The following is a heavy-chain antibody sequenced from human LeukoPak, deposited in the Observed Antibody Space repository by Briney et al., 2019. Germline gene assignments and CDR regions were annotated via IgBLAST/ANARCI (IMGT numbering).Heavy chain of an antibody. J-gene: IGHJ5*02. D-gene: IGHD1-26*01. CDR2: IYPGDSDT. CDR3: ARHVRVGATLSWFDP. V-gene: IGHV5-51*01. Sequence: GESLKISCKGSGYSFTSYWIGWVRQMPGKGLGWMGIIYPGDSDTRYSPSFQGQVTISADKSISTAYLQWSSLKASDTAMYYCARHVRVGATLSWFDPWGQGTLVTVSS. CDR1: GYSFTSYW.